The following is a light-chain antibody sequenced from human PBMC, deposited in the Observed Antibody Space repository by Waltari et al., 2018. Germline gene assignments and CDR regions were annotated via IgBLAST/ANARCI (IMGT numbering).Light chain of an antibody. V-gene: IGLV3-1*01. J-gene: IGLJ2*01. Sequence: SYELTQPPSLSVSPGQTASVTCSGDKLGKKYVSWLQHKPGQSPVVVVYRDFKRPSGIPELFSGSNSEDTATLTISGAQAMDEADYYCQAWDSSTYVIFGGGTKLTVL. CDR1: KLGKKY. CDR3: QAWDSSTYVI. CDR2: RDF.